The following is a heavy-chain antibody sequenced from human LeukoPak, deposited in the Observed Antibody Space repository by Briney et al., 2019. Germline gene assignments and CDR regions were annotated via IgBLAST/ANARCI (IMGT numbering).Heavy chain of an antibody. Sequence: GESLKISCKGSGYSFTSYWIGWVRQMPGKGLEWMGIIYPGDSDTRYSPSFQGQVTISADKSISTAYLQWSSLKASDTAMYYCARQLYCSGGSCYSGFDYWGQGTLVTVSS. D-gene: IGHD2-15*01. V-gene: IGHV5-51*01. CDR3: ARQLYCSGGSCYSGFDY. CDR2: IYPGDSDT. J-gene: IGHJ4*02. CDR1: GYSFTSYW.